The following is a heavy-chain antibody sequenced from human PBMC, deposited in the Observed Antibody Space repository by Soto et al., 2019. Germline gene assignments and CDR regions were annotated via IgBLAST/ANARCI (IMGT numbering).Heavy chain of an antibody. CDR1: GFTVSSNY. CDR3: ARDTRIVGATTIHLLGY. D-gene: IGHD1-26*01. V-gene: IGHV3-66*01. CDR2: MYSGGST. J-gene: IGHJ4*02. Sequence: EVQLVESGGGLVQPGGSLRLSCAASGFTVSSNYMSWVRQAPGKGLEWVSVMYSGGSTYYADSVKGRFTISRDNSKNTMYLQMNSLRAEDTAVYYCARDTRIVGATTIHLLGYWGQGTLVTASS.